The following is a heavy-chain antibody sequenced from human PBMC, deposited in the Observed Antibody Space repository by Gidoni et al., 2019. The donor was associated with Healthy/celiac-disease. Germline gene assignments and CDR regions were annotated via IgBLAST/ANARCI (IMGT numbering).Heavy chain of an antibody. V-gene: IGHV3-23*01. D-gene: IGHD4-17*01. CDR1: GLTFSSYA. CDR2: SRSSGGST. CDR3: AKEGLEGRTGAFDI. J-gene: IGHJ3*02. Sequence: EVQLLESGGGLVQPGGSLRLSCAASGLTFSSYAMRWVRQAPGNGLEWGSASRSSGGSTYNADSVKGRFTISRDNSKNTLYLQMNSLRAEDTAVYYCAKEGLEGRTGAFDIWGQGTMVTVSS.